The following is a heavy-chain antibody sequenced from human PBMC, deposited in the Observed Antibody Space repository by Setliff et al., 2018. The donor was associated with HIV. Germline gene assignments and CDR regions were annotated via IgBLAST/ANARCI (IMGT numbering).Heavy chain of an antibody. J-gene: IGHJ1*01. D-gene: IGHD3-22*01. Sequence: GGSLRLSCAASGFTFSSYSMHWVRQAPGKGLEWVAVISYDGSHKYYADSVKGRFTISRDNSKNTLYLQMDSLRAEDTAVYYCAKGSVRMHYYDSSGYFQHWGQGTPVTVSS. CDR2: ISYDGSHK. CDR3: AKGSVRMHYYDSSGYFQH. V-gene: IGHV3-30*18. CDR1: GFTFSSYS.